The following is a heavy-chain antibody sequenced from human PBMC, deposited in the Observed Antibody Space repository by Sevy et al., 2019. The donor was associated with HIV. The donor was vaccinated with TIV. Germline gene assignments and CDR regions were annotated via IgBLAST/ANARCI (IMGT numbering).Heavy chain of an antibody. Sequence: GGSLRLSCIGSGFSFSYYGIQWVRQSPGKGLDWVALISHDGINEYYADSVKGRLTISRDNSKNTVYLEMNSLRNEDTAIYFCANAYSGSYSHSYLYALDVWGQGTTVTVSS. CDR3: ANAYSGSYSHSYLYALDV. D-gene: IGHD1-26*01. J-gene: IGHJ6*02. CDR2: ISHDGINE. V-gene: IGHV3-30*18. CDR1: GFSFSYYG.